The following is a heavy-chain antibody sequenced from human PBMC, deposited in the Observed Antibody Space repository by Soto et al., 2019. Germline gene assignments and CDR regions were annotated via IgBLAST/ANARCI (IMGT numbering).Heavy chain of an antibody. CDR3: VRDGTKNLRDRFEP. D-gene: IGHD1-26*01. Sequence: SETLSLNCNVSGASLRRYYWSWIRQPPGKGLEWIGRIYATGDTDYNPSLKSRISMSVDMSKKQFSLTLRSVTAADTAIYYCVRDGTKNLRDRFEPWGRGILVTVSS. J-gene: IGHJ5*02. CDR1: GASLRRYY. V-gene: IGHV4-4*07. CDR2: IYATGDT.